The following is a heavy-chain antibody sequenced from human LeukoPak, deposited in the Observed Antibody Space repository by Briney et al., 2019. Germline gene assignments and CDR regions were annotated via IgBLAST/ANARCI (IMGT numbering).Heavy chain of an antibody. CDR2: IKQGGSEK. D-gene: IGHD2-21*01. Sequence: PGGSLRLSCAASGSTFSSYWMSWVRQAPGKGLEWVANIKQGGSEKYYVDSVKGRFTISRDNAKNSLYLQMNSLRAEDTAVYYCAREFVVVIATDAFDIWGQGTMVTASS. J-gene: IGHJ3*02. CDR1: GSTFSSYW. V-gene: IGHV3-7*01. CDR3: AREFVVVIATDAFDI.